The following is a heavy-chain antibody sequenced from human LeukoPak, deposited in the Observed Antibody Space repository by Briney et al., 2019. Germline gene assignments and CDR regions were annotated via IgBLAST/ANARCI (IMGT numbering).Heavy chain of an antibody. V-gene: IGHV1-46*01. CDR1: GYTFTSYY. J-gene: IGHJ5*02. CDR3: ARGPRRVLRFLEWLSTLNWFDP. CDR2: INPSGGST. Sequence: ASVKVSCKASGYTFTSYYMHWVRQAPGQGLEWMGIINPSGGSTSYAQKFQGRVTMTRDTSTSTVYMELSSLRSEDTAVYYRARGPRRVLRFLEWLSTLNWFDPWGQGTLVTVSS. D-gene: IGHD3-3*01.